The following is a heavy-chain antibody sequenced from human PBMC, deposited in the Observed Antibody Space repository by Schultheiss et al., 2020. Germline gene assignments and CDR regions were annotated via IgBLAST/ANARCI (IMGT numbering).Heavy chain of an antibody. CDR2: IAGDSGIT. Sequence: ASVKVSCKASGYTFTSYGITWVRQAPGQGLEWMGWIAGDSGITKYAQRLQGRVTMTTETSTSTAYMELRSLRSDDTAVYYCARAGAAVTMYSDYWGQGTLGTVSS. J-gene: IGHJ4*02. D-gene: IGHD4-17*01. CDR1: GYTFTSYG. CDR3: ARAGAAVTMYSDY. V-gene: IGHV1-18*04.